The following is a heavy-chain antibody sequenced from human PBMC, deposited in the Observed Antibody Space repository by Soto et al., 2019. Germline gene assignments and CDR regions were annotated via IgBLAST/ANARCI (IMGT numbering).Heavy chain of an antibody. J-gene: IGHJ2*01. CDR1: GFTFSSYW. CDR2: INSDGSST. CDR3: ARATIFGVVIIPVKNYWYFDL. Sequence: GGSLRLSCAASGFTFSSYWMHWVRQAPGKGLVWVSRINSDGSSTSYADSVKGRFTISRDNAKNTLYLQMNSLRAEDTAVYYCARATIFGVVIIPVKNYWYFDLWGRGTLVTVSS. D-gene: IGHD3-3*01. V-gene: IGHV3-74*01.